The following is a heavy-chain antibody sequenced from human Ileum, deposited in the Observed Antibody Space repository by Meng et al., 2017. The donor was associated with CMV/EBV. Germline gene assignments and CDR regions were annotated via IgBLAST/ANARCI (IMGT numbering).Heavy chain of an antibody. D-gene: IGHD3-10*01. J-gene: IGHJ4*02. CDR3: ARDSTYTSGLDY. Sequence: VPGLVNPSQTRSLTWIVSGGSISSSSYYWGWLRQPPGKGLEWIGTISYSGTAFNNLSLKRRVAISIDKSTFQFSLKLSTITASDKAVYYCARDSTYTSGLDYWGQGTLVTVSS. CDR2: ISYSGTA. V-gene: IGHV4-39*07. CDR1: GGSISSSSYY.